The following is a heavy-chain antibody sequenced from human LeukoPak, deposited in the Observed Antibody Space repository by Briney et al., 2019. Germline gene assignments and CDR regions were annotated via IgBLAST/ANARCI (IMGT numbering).Heavy chain of an antibody. D-gene: IGHD2-2*01. Sequence: SETLSLTCTVSGGSISSGGYYWSWIRQHPGKGLEWIGYIYYSGSTYYNPSLKSRVTISVDTSKNQFSLKLSSVTAADTAVYYCARGGRVVPAAAYSYYYYYGMDVWGQGTTVTVSS. J-gene: IGHJ6*02. CDR1: GGSISSGGYY. CDR2: IYYSGST. CDR3: ARGGRVVPAAAYSYYYYYGMDV. V-gene: IGHV4-31*03.